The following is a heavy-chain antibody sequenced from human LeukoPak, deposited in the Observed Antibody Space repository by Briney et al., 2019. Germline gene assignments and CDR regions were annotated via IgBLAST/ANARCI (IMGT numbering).Heavy chain of an antibody. CDR2: IYYSGST. D-gene: IGHD6-13*01. Sequence: SETLSLTCTVSGGSISSSSYYWGWIRQPPGKGLEWIGSIYYSGSTYYNPSLKSRVTISVDTSKNQFSLKLSSVTAADTAAYYCARGTGSSWTLRTYYFDYWGQGTLVTVSS. V-gene: IGHV4-39*07. CDR1: GGSISSSSYY. CDR3: ARGTGSSWTLRTYYFDY. J-gene: IGHJ4*02.